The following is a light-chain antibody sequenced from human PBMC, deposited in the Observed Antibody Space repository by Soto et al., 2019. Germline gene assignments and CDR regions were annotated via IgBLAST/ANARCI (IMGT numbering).Light chain of an antibody. CDR3: QQYGSSPGT. CDR2: GAS. CDR1: QSVSSSY. J-gene: IGKJ1*01. Sequence: EIVLTQSPGTLSLSPGERATLSCRASQSVSSSYLAWYQQNPGQAPRLLIYGASSRATGIPDRFSGSGSGTDFNLTISRREAEDFAVYYCQQYGSSPGTCGEGTKVEIK. V-gene: IGKV3-20*01.